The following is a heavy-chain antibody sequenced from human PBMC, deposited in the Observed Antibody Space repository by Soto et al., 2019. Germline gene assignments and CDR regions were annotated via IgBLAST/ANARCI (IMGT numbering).Heavy chain of an antibody. CDR1: GGTFSSYA. CDR2: IIPIVGTA. CDR3: ARVRSDIVATTNWFDP. D-gene: IGHD5-12*01. Sequence: SVKVSCKASGGTFSSYAISWVRQAPGQGLEWMGGIIPIVGTANYAQKFQGRVTITADESTSTAYMELSSLRSEDTAVYYCARVRSDIVATTNWFDPWGQGTLVTVSS. J-gene: IGHJ5*02. V-gene: IGHV1-69*13.